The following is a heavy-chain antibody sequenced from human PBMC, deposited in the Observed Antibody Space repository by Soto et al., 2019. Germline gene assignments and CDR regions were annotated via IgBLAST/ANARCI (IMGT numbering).Heavy chain of an antibody. J-gene: IGHJ6*02. CDR2: IIPIFGTA. V-gene: IGHV1-69*12. CDR1: GGTFSSYA. Sequence: QVQLVQSGAEVKKPGSSVKVSCKASGGTFSSYAISWVRQAPGQGLEWMGGIIPIFGTANYAQKFQGRVTITADESTSTAYMELSSLRSEDTAVYYCARSRYSGYASFWAYYNGMDVWGQGTTVTVSS. D-gene: IGHD5-12*01. CDR3: ARSRYSGYASFWAYYNGMDV.